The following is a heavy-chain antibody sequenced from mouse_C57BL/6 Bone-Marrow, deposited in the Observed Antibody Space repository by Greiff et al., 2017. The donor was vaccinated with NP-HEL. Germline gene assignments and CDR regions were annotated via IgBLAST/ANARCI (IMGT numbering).Heavy chain of an antibody. CDR1: GYTFTSYW. V-gene: IGHV1-64*01. CDR2: IHPNSGST. Sequence: QVQLQQPGAELVKPGASVKLSCKASGYTFTSYWMHWVKQRPGQGLEWIGMIHPNSGSTNYNEKFKSKATLTVDKSSSTAYMQLSSLTSEDSAVYYCARGTYVFFAYWGQGTLVTVSA. CDR3: ARGTYVFFAY. J-gene: IGHJ3*01. D-gene: IGHD5-1*01.